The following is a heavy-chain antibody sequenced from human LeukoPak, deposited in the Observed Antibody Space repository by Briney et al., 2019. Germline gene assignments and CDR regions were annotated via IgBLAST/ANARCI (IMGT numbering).Heavy chain of an antibody. CDR1: GFTFRSYT. CDR2: ITSGSDYI. V-gene: IGHV3-21*06. J-gene: IGHJ4*02. CDR3: VSDSSFSNN. D-gene: IGHD2/OR15-2a*01. Sequence: TGGSLRLSCAASGFTFRSYTMNWVRQAPGKGLQWVSSITSGSDYIYYADSVRGRFTISRDNAKNSLYLQMNSLSPEDTAMYYCVSDSSFSNNWGQGTLVTVSS.